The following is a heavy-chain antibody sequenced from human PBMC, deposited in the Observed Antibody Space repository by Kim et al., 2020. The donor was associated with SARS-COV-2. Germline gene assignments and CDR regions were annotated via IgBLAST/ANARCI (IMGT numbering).Heavy chain of an antibody. CDR3: ARCQRSYSSSWYLPAYETLCRLDP. Sequence: SETLSLTCTVSGGSISSYYWSWIRQPPGKGLEWIGYIYYSGSTNYNPSLKSRVTISVDTSKNQFSLKLSSVTAADTAVYYCARCQRSYSSSWYLPAYETLCRLDPWGQGTLVTVSS. V-gene: IGHV4-59*01. D-gene: IGHD6-13*01. CDR2: IYYSGST. CDR1: GGSISSYY. J-gene: IGHJ5*02.